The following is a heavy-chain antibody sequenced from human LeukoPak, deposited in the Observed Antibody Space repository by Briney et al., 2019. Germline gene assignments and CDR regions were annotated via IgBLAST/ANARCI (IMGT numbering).Heavy chain of an antibody. CDR3: ARDPRNWNDQNYYYYMDV. Sequence: ASVKVSCKASGGTFSSYAISWVRQAPGQGLEWMGGIIPIFGTANYAQKFQGRVTITADESTSTAYMELSSLRSEDTAVYYCARDPRNWNDQNYYYYMDVWGKGTTVTVSS. CDR2: IIPIFGTA. J-gene: IGHJ6*03. V-gene: IGHV1-69*13. D-gene: IGHD1-1*01. CDR1: GGTFSSYA.